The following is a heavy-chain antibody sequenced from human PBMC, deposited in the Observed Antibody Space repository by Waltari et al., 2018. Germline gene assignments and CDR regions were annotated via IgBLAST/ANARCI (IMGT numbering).Heavy chain of an antibody. CDR3: ARWDSGSCRS. CDR2: SKNRGQGYTT. J-gene: IGHJ5*02. Sequence: EVKLVASGGGLVKAVGSLTFPCATSDFTFLRHHTDRVSQAPGKGLEWVGRSKNRGQGYTTEYAASVKDRVTISRDDSKRSLNLQMNSLKTEDTAVYYCARWDSGSCRSWGQGTLVTVSS. D-gene: IGHD1-26*01. CDR1: DFTFLRHH. V-gene: IGHV3-72*01.